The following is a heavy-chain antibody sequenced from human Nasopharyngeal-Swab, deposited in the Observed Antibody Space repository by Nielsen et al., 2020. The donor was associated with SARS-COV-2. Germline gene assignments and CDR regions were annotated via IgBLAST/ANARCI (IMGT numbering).Heavy chain of an antibody. Sequence: QAPGKGLEWIGEIYHSGSTNYNPSLKSRVTISVDKSKNQFSLKLSSVTAADTAVYYCAGASTIFGVVINGWFDPWGQGTLVTVSS. V-gene: IGHV4-4*02. CDR2: IYHSGST. J-gene: IGHJ5*02. D-gene: IGHD3-3*01. CDR3: AGASTIFGVVINGWFDP.